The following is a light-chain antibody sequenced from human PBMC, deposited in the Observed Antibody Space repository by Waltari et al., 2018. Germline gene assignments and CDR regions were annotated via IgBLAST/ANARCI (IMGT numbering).Light chain of an antibody. CDR2: AAS. J-gene: IGKJ3*01. CDR1: QSISSY. CDR3: QQSSSTPPFT. V-gene: IGKV1-39*01. Sequence: DIQMTQSPSSLSASVGDSVTITRRASQSISSYLNWYQQKPGKAPKLLIYAASSLQSGVPSRFSGSGSGTDFTLTINSLQPEDFATYYCQQSSSTPPFTFGPGTKVDIK.